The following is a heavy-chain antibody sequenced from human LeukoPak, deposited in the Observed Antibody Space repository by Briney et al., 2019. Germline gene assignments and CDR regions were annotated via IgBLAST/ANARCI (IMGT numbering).Heavy chain of an antibody. CDR2: INHSGST. J-gene: IGHJ4*02. V-gene: IGHV4-34*01. Sequence: SETLSLTCAVYGGSFSGYYWSWIRQPPAKGLEWMGEINHSGSTNYNPSLKSRVTISVDTSKNQFSLKLSSVTAADTAVYYCARLWSSDYWGQGTLVTVSS. D-gene: IGHD3-3*01. CDR1: GGSFSGYY. CDR3: ARLWSSDY.